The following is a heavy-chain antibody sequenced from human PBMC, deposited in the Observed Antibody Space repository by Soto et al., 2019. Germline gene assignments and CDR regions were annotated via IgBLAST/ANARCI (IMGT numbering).Heavy chain of an antibody. Sequence: SVKVSCKASGGTFSSYAISWVRQAPGQGLEWMGGIIPIFGTANYAQKFQGRVTITADKSTCTAYMELSSLRSEDTAVYYCAKDRRADWESYYYYAMDVWGQGTTVTVSS. V-gene: IGHV1-69*06. CDR3: AKDRRADWESYYYYAMDV. CDR1: GGTFSSYA. J-gene: IGHJ6*02. CDR2: IIPIFGTA. D-gene: IGHD1-26*01.